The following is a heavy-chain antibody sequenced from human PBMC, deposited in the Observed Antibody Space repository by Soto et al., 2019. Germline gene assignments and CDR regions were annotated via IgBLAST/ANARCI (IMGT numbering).Heavy chain of an antibody. CDR3: ARDTSEYCSSTNCYV. D-gene: IGHD2-2*01. CDR1: GASISSTKW. Sequence: QVQLQESGPGLVKPSGTLSLTCAVSGASISSTKWWSWVRQPPGKGLEWIGEISHSGDTNYNPSLKRRVTISGDKSKNQLSLKLSSVTAADTAVYYCARDTSEYCSSTNCYVWGQGTLVTVSS. J-gene: IGHJ4*02. V-gene: IGHV4-4*02. CDR2: ISHSGDT.